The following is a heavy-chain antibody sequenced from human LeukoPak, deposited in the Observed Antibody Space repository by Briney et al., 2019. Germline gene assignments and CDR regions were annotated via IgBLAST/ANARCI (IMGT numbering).Heavy chain of an antibody. CDR3: ARDGRDYDILTGSGGAFY. V-gene: IGHV1-18*01. D-gene: IGHD3-9*01. CDR2: ISAYNGNT. Sequence: GASVKVSCKASGYTFTSYGISWVRQAPGQGLEWMGWISAYNGNTNYAQKLQGRVTMTTDTSTSTAYMELGSLRSDDTAVYYCARDGRDYDILTGSGGAFYWGQGTLVTVSS. J-gene: IGHJ4*02. CDR1: GYTFTSYG.